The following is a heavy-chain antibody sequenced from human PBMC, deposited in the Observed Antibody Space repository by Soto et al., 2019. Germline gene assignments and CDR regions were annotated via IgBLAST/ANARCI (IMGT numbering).Heavy chain of an antibody. CDR2: IHYNGNT. D-gene: IGHD5-12*01. Sequence: PSETLSLTCTVSGDSISASSWSWVRQPPGKGLEWIGNIHYNGNTKYNPSLKSRVTMSADTSKNQFSLKLISVTAADTAKYFCAREGNLGRWLQPLDFWGQGTLVTVSS. CDR3: AREGNLGRWLQPLDF. J-gene: IGHJ4*02. CDR1: GDSISASS. V-gene: IGHV4-59*01.